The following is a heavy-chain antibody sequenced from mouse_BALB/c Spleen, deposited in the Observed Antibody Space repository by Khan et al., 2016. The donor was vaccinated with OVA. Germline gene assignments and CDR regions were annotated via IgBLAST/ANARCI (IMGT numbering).Heavy chain of an antibody. D-gene: IGHD1-1*01. V-gene: IGHV7-3*02. CDR2: IRNKAKDYTT. J-gene: IGHJ1*01. CDR1: GFTFTDYY. CDR3: ARETVVDVYCYLDV. Sequence: EVELVESGGGLVQPGGSLRLSCATSGFTFTDYYITWVRQPPGKSLEWLGFIRNKAKDYTTEYSAPVEGRFTISRDNSQSIVYLQMNTLRSEDSATYYCARETVVDVYCYLDVWGAVTTVTGAS.